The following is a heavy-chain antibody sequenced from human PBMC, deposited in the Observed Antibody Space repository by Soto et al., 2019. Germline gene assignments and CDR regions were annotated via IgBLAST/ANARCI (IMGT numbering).Heavy chain of an antibody. Sequence: GGSLRLSCAASGFTFSSYGMHWVRQAPGKGLEWVAVMSYDGSNKYYADSVKGRFTISRDNSKNTLYLQMNSLRAEDTAVYYCAKDRAAAGMNYYYYGMDVWGQGTTVTVSS. D-gene: IGHD6-13*01. CDR3: AKDRAAAGMNYYYYGMDV. V-gene: IGHV3-30*18. CDR1: GFTFSSYG. J-gene: IGHJ6*02. CDR2: MSYDGSNK.